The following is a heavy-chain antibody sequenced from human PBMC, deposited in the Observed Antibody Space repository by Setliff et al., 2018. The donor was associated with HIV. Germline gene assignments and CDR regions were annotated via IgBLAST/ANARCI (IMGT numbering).Heavy chain of an antibody. CDR3: ARENYDILTGYYDY. V-gene: IGHV3-30*03. Sequence: PGGSLRLSCAASGFTVSTYYMSWVRQAPGKGLEWVAVISYDGSKKYYADSVKGRFTISRDNSKNTLYLQMNSLRAEDTAVYYCARENYDILTGYYDYWGQGALVTVSS. CDR1: GFTVSTYY. CDR2: ISYDGSKK. D-gene: IGHD3-9*01. J-gene: IGHJ4*02.